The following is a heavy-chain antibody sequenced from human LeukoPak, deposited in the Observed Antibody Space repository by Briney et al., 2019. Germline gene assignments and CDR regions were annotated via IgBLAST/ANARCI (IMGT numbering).Heavy chain of an antibody. J-gene: IGHJ6*02. Sequence: SVKVSCTASGGTVSSYAISWVRQAPGQGLEWMGRIIPIFGIANYAQKFQGRVTITADKSTSTAYMELSSLRSEDTAVYYCARDSRTTDYYYYGMDVWGQGTTVTVSS. V-gene: IGHV1-69*04. D-gene: IGHD1-1*01. CDR2: IIPIFGIA. CDR3: ARDSRTTDYYYYGMDV. CDR1: GGTVSSYA.